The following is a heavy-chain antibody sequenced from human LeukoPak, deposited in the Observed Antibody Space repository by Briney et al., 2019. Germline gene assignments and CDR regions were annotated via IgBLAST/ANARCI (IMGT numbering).Heavy chain of an antibody. D-gene: IGHD1-26*01. CDR3: AREIVGAYDY. CDR2: MNPSGNT. CDR1: GGSFSDYY. Sequence: SETLSLTCAVYGGSFSDYYWSWIRQPPGKGLEWIGEMNPSGNTNYSPSLESRVTISVDTSKNQFSLRLRSVTAADTAVYYCAREIVGAYDYWGQGTLVTVSS. V-gene: IGHV4-34*01. J-gene: IGHJ4*02.